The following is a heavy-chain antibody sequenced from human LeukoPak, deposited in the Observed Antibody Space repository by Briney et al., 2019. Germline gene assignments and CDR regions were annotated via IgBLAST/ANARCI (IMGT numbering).Heavy chain of an antibody. V-gene: IGHV4-59*02. J-gene: IGHJ4*02. CDR1: GGSVSTSH. D-gene: IGHD2/OR15-2a*01. Sequence: SETLSLTCVVSGGSVSTSHWNWIRQVPGKGLEWIGCLSYTGKTDYNPSLTGRVTISFGTSENQVSLKLRSVSAADTGVYYCSEGYFEPFAHWGQGARVTVSS. CDR2: LSYTGKT. CDR3: SEGYFEPFAH.